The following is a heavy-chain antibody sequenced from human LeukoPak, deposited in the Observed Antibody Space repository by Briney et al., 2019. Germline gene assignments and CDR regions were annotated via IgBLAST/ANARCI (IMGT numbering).Heavy chain of an antibody. CDR1: GFTFSSYS. CDR3: ASLYCTNGVCFRYADAFDI. J-gene: IGHJ3*02. Sequence: GSLRPSFAASGFTFSSYSMNWVRQAPGKGLGGVSYISSRSSTIYYADSVKGRFTISRDNAKNSLYLQMNSLRAEDTAVYYCASLYCTNGVCFRYADAFDIWGQGTMVTVSS. D-gene: IGHD2-8*01. V-gene: IGHV3-48*01. CDR2: ISSRSSTI.